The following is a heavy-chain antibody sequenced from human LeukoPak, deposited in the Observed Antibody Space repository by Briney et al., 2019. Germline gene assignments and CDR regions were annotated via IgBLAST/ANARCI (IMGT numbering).Heavy chain of an antibody. CDR1: GASVSDGNFY. J-gene: IGHJ4*02. V-gene: IGHV4-61*02. CDR2: IDSSEDT. CDR3: ARVSNDAARSLDY. Sequence: SQTLSLTCTVSGASVSDGNFYWGWVRQGAGRGLEWIGRIDSSEDTKYNPSVKSRVTITLDTAKNQLALRLTSVTAADTAVYYCARVSNDAARSLDYWGQGTLVTVSS. D-gene: IGHD6-6*01.